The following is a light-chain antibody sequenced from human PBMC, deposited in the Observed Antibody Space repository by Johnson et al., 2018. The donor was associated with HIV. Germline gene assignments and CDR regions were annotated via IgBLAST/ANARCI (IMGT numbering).Light chain of an antibody. CDR3: GTWDSSLSAYV. CDR1: SSNIGNNF. CDR2: DNN. J-gene: IGLJ1*01. Sequence: QSVLTQPPSVSAAPGQKVTISCSGSSSNIGNNFVSWYQQLPGTTPKLLIYDNNQRPSGIPDRFSGSKSGTSATLDITGLQTGDEADYYCGTWDSSLSAYVFGTGTKVTVL. V-gene: IGLV1-51*01.